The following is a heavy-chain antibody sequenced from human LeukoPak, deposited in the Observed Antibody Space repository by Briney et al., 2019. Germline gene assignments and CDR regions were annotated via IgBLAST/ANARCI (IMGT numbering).Heavy chain of an antibody. V-gene: IGHV4-30-2*01. CDR1: SGSITSGGYS. J-gene: IGHJ5*02. CDR3: ARPLYDSGSLGWFDL. CDR2: IYHSGST. D-gene: IGHD3-22*01. Sequence: PSQTLSLTCTVSSGSITSGGYSWSWIRQPPGKGLEWVGYIYHSGSTNYNPSLKSRVAISLDSSKNQFSLKLTSVTAADTAVYYCARPLYDSGSLGWFDLWGQGTLVTVSS.